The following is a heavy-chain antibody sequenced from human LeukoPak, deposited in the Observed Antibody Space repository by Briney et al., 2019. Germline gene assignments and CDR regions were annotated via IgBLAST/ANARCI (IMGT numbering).Heavy chain of an antibody. D-gene: IGHD5-12*01. CDR2: ISYDGSNK. CDR3: AKDRRSSGYVNFFTVGY. Sequence: GRSLRLSCAASGFTFSSYAMHWVRQAPGKGLEWVAVISYDGSNKYYADSVKGRFTISRDNSKNTLYLQMNSLRAEDTAVYYCAKDRRSSGYVNFFTVGYWGQGTLVTVSS. CDR1: GFTFSSYA. V-gene: IGHV3-30-3*01. J-gene: IGHJ4*02.